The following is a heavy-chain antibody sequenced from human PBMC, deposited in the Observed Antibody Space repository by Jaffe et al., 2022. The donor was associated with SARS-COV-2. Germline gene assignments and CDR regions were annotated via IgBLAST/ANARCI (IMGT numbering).Heavy chain of an antibody. J-gene: IGHJ6*02. Sequence: QVQLVQSGAEVKKPGASVKVSCKASGYTFTGYYMHWVRQAPGQGLEWMGRINPNSGGTNYAQKFQGRVTMTRDTSISTAYMELSRLRSDDTAVYYCARIAGIAVAGTSYYYYGMDVWGQGTTVTVSS. CDR3: ARIAGIAVAGTSYYYYGMDV. CDR2: INPNSGGT. CDR1: GYTFTGYY. D-gene: IGHD6-19*01. V-gene: IGHV1-2*06.